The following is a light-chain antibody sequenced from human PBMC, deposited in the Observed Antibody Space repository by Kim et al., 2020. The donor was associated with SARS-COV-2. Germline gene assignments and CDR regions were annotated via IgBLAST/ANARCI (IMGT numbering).Light chain of an antibody. Sequence: QSVTITCTGTSSDVGSYNYVSWYQQYPGKAPKLMIYAVTKRPSGVPDRFAGSKSGNTASLTVSGLQAEDEADYYCSSYTGSNNLDVFGTGTKVTVL. V-gene: IGLV2-8*01. CDR1: SSDVGSYNY. CDR3: SSYTGSNNLDV. J-gene: IGLJ1*01. CDR2: AVT.